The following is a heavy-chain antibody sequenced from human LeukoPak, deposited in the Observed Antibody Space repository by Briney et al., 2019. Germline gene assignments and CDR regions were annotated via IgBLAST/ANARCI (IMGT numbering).Heavy chain of an antibody. CDR2: INTNTGNP. D-gene: IGHD3-22*01. CDR3: ARGPRYLMNYYDSSGYYL. V-gene: IGHV7-4-1*02. J-gene: IGHJ4*02. Sequence: ASVKVSCKASGYTFTSYAMNWVRQAPGQGLEWMGWINTNTGNPTYAQGFTGRFAFSLDTSVSTAYLQISSLKAEDTAVYYCARGPRYLMNYYDSSGYYLWGQGTLVTVSS. CDR1: GYTFTSYA.